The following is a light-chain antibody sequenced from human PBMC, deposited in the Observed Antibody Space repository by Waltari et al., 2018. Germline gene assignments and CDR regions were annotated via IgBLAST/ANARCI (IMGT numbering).Light chain of an antibody. V-gene: IGLV1-44*01. CDR1: SSNIGKNT. CDR2: KNG. Sequence: QSVLTQPPSASGTPGQRVTISCSGSSSNIGKNTVNWYQHLPGTSPKLLIYKNGQRPSGVPDRFSGSKSSTSASLAISGLQSEDEADYYCATWDDSLNGWVFGGGTKLTVL. CDR3: ATWDDSLNGWV. J-gene: IGLJ3*02.